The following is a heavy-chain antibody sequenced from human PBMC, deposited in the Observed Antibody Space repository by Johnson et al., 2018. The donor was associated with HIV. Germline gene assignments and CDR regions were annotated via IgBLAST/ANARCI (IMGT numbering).Heavy chain of an antibody. Sequence: VQLVESGGGLVQPGGSLRLSCAASGFTFSSYAMSWVRQAPGKGLEWVSAISGSGGSTYYADAVKGRFTISRDNSKNTLYLQMNSLRPEDTAVYYCGKEESGSYYPMGAFDIWGQGTMVTVSS. CDR1: GFTFSSYA. V-gene: IGHV3-23*04. J-gene: IGHJ3*02. D-gene: IGHD1-26*01. CDR3: GKEESGSYYPMGAFDI. CDR2: ISGSGGST.